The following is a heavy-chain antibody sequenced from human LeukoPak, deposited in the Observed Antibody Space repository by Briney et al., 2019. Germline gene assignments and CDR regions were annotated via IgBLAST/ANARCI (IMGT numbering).Heavy chain of an antibody. J-gene: IGHJ4*02. Sequence: PGGSLSLSCAASGFTASSNYMSWVRQAPGKGLEWVSVIYSGGYTNYADSVKGRFTISRDNAKNSVYLQMNSLRAEDTAVYYCARPKDIVVVPAAMAFDYWGQGTLVTISS. CDR1: GFTASSNY. CDR2: IYSGGYT. V-gene: IGHV3-53*01. CDR3: ARPKDIVVVPAAMAFDY. D-gene: IGHD2-2*01.